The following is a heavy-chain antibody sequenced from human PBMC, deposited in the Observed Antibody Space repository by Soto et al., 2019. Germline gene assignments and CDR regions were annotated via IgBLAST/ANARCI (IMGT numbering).Heavy chain of an antibody. Sequence: DVQLVQSGTEMKKPGESLRISCTGAGYSFSTYWISWVRQMPGKGLEWMGRIDPSDSYVDYSPSFEGRVILSVDKSSSTVFLQWSSLQASDTAIYYCAGFCTGGSCSLKGMGVWGQGTTVVVSS. V-gene: IGHV5-10-1*03. CDR1: GYSFSTYW. CDR2: IDPSDSYV. J-gene: IGHJ6*02. CDR3: AGFCTGGSCSLKGMGV. D-gene: IGHD2-8*02.